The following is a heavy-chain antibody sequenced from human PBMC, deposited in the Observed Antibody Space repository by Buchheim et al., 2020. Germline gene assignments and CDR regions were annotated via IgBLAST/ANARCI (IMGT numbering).Heavy chain of an antibody. V-gene: IGHV4-39*01. CDR3: ARQNLNYYDSSGYSYFDY. CDR1: GGSISSSSYY. CDR2: IYYSGST. D-gene: IGHD3-22*01. J-gene: IGHJ4*02. Sequence: QLQLQESGPGLVKPSETLSLTCTVSGGSISSSSYYWGWIRQPPGKGLEWIGSIYYSGSTYYNPSLKSRVTISVDTSKNQFSLKLSSVTAADTAVYYCARQNLNYYDSSGYSYFDYWGQGTL.